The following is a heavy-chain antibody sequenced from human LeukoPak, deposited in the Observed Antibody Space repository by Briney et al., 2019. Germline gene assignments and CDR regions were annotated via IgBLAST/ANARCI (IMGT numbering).Heavy chain of an antibody. J-gene: IGHJ4*02. CDR3: ATLTTVVTAYYFDY. V-gene: IGHV1-24*01. Sequence: ASVKVSCKVSGYTLTELSMHWVRQAPGKGLEWMGGFDPEDGETIYAQKFQGRVTMTEDTSTDTAYMELSSLRSEDTAVYYCATLTTVVTAYYFDYWGQGTLVTVSS. CDR2: FDPEDGET. D-gene: IGHD4-23*01. CDR1: GYTLTELS.